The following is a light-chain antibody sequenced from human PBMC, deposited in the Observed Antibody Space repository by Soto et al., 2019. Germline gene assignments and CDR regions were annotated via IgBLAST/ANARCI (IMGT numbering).Light chain of an antibody. CDR2: EVS. V-gene: IGLV2-14*01. J-gene: IGLJ1*01. CDR3: SSYRSSSTLYV. CDR1: SSDVGFYNY. Sequence: VLTQPGSVSGSLGQSITISCTGTSSDVGFYNYVSWYQQHPGKAPKLMIYEVSNRPSGVSNRFSGSKSGNTASLTISGLQAEDEADYYCSSYRSSSTLYVFGTGTRVTVL.